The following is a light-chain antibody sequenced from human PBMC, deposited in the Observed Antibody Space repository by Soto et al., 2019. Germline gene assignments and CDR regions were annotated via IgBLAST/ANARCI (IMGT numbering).Light chain of an antibody. J-gene: IGKJ1*01. CDR2: KAS. Sequence: DIQMTQSPSNLPASVGDRVTITCRASQSISSWLAWYQQKPGKAPKLLIYKASTLESGVPSRFSGSGSGTEFTLTISSLQPDDFATYYCQQYDKYAWTFGQGTKVEIK. CDR3: QQYDKYAWT. V-gene: IGKV1-5*03. CDR1: QSISSW.